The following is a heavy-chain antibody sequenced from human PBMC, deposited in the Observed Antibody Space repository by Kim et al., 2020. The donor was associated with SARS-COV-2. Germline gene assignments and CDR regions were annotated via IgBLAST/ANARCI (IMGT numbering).Heavy chain of an antibody. J-gene: IGHJ4*02. Sequence: DPVKGRFTIARDNSKNTLYLQMSSLRAEDTAVYYCVKDQGTWNYVSSFDYWGQGTLVTVSS. V-gene: IGHV3-64D*06. CDR3: VKDQGTWNYVSSFDY. D-gene: IGHD1-7*01.